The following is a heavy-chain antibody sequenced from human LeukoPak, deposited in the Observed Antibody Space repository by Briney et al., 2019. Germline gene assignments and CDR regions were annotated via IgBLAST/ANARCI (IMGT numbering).Heavy chain of an antibody. CDR3: ARYPYDSSGYCPYYFEY. Sequence: GGSLRLSCAASGFTFSSYSMNWVRQAPGKGLEWVSYISSSSSTIYYADSVKGRFTISRDNAKNSLCLQMNSLRAEDTAVYYCARYPYDSSGYCPYYFEYWGQGTLVTVSS. CDR1: GFTFSSYS. J-gene: IGHJ4*02. CDR2: ISSSSSTI. D-gene: IGHD3-22*01. V-gene: IGHV3-48*04.